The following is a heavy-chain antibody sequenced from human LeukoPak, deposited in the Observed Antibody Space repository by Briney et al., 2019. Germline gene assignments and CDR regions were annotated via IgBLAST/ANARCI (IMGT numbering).Heavy chain of an antibody. V-gene: IGHV3-23*01. D-gene: IGHD6-19*01. CDR3: AKDFYSSGKSIDY. Sequence: PGESLRLSCAASGFIFSSYAMSWVRQAPGKVLEWVSLIIGSGGSTYYAASVKGRFTISRDNSKNTLYLQMNSLRGEDTAVYYCAKDFYSSGKSIDYWGQGTLVTVSS. CDR1: GFIFSSYA. CDR2: IIGSGGST. J-gene: IGHJ4*02.